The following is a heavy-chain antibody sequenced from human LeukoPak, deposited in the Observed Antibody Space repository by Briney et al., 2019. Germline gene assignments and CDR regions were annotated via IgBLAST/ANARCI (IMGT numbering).Heavy chain of an antibody. CDR2: IYYSGST. CDR1: GGSISSYY. Sequence: SETLSLTCTVSGGSISSYYWSWIRQPPGKGLEWIGYIYYSGSTNYNPSLKSRVTISVDTSKNQFSLKLSSVTAADTAVYYCTRFHRYSGSYQEFDYWGQGTLVTVSS. CDR3: TRFHRYSGSYQEFDY. V-gene: IGHV4-59*01. D-gene: IGHD1-26*01. J-gene: IGHJ4*02.